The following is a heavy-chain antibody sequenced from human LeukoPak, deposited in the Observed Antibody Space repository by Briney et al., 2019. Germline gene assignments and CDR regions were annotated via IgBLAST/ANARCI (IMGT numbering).Heavy chain of an antibody. CDR3: ARPAGHY. J-gene: IGHJ4*02. CDR2: ISASGGAT. Sequence: GGSLRLSCAASGFTFRNFAMSWVRQAPGKGLEWVSSISASGGATSSAGSVKGRFTISRDNSKNTLYLQMNSLRAEDTAVYYCARPAGHYWGQGTLVTVSS. V-gene: IGHV3-23*01. CDR1: GFTFRNFA.